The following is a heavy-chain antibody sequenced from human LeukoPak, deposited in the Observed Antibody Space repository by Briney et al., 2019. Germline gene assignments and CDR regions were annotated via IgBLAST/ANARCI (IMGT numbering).Heavy chain of an antibody. J-gene: IGHJ2*01. D-gene: IGHD6-19*01. CDR2: ISDSGANT. CDR1: GFTFSTYA. Sequence: GSLRLSCAASGFTFSTYAMSWVRQAPGKGLEWVSTISDSGANTYYADSVRGRFTISRDNSKNALYLQKNSLRADDTAIYYCAKSMTLQWRGFFDLWGRGTHVTVSS. CDR3: AKSMTLQWRGFFDL. V-gene: IGHV3-23*01.